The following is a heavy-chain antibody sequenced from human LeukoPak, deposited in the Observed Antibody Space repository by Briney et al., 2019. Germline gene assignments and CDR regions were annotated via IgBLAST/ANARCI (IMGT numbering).Heavy chain of an antibody. CDR3: ASYSGSYYKDAFDI. J-gene: IGHJ3*02. V-gene: IGHV1-2*02. D-gene: IGHD1-26*01. Sequence: ASVKVSCKASGYTFTGYYMHWVRQAPGQGLEWMGWINPNSGGTNYAQKFQGRVTMTRDTSISTAYMELSRLRSDGTAVYYCASYSGSYYKDAFDIWGQGTMVTVSS. CDR1: GYTFTGYY. CDR2: INPNSGGT.